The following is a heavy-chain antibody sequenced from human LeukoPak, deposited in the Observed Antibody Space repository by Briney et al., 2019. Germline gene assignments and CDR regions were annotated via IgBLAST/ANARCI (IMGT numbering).Heavy chain of an antibody. V-gene: IGHV3-9*01. Sequence: AGGSLRLSCAASGFTFTDYTMHWVRQAPGKGLEWVSGISWNSGIIGYADSVKGRFTISRDNAKTSLYLQMNSLRAEDTALYYCAKDPTEYSSSWYGYFDYWGQGTLVTVSS. CDR3: AKDPTEYSSSWYGYFDY. D-gene: IGHD6-13*01. CDR2: ISWNSGII. CDR1: GFTFTDYT. J-gene: IGHJ4*02.